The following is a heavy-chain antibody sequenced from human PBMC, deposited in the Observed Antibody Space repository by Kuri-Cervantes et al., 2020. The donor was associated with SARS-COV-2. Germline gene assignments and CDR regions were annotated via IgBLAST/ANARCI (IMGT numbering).Heavy chain of an antibody. CDR1: GGSISSYY. J-gene: IGHJ3*02. CDR3: ASSLYTTSSKLGRRGRVFDI. V-gene: IGHV4-59*08. CDR2: IYYSGST. D-gene: IGHD1-1*01. Sequence: SETLSLTCTVSGGSISSYYWSWIRQPPGKGLEWIGYIYYSGSTNYNPSLKSRVTIPVDTSKNQFSLKLSSVTAADTAVYYCASSLYTTSSKLGRRGRVFDIWGQGTRVTVSS.